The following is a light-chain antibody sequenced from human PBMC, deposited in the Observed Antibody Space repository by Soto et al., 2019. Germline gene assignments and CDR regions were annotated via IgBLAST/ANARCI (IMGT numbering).Light chain of an antibody. J-gene: IGKJ4*01. CDR2: LGS. CDR1: QSLLHTGYNY. Sequence: EIVMTQSPLSLPVTPGESASISCMSNQSLLHTGYNYLDWYLQKPGQSPQLLSYLGSNRDSGVPDRISGSRSGTDFTLKISRVEAEDVGVYYWMQALQSPPTYGGGTKAEI. CDR3: MQALQSPPT. V-gene: IGKV2-28*01.